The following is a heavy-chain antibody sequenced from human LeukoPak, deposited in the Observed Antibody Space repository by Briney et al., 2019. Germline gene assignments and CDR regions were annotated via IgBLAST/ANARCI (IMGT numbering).Heavy chain of an antibody. CDR2: ISGSGGST. CDR1: GFTFSSYG. D-gene: IGHD1-26*01. Sequence: PGGSLRLSCEAPGFTFSSYGMSWVRQAPGKGLEWVSAISGSGGSTYYADSVKGRFTISRDNSKNTLYLQINSLRAEDTAVYYCAKDARVYWVRYFDYWGQGTLVTVSS. V-gene: IGHV3-23*01. CDR3: AKDARVYWVRYFDY. J-gene: IGHJ4*02.